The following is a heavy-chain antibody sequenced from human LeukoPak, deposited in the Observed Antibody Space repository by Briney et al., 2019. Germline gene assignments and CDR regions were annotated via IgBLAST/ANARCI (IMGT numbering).Heavy chain of an antibody. CDR1: GFSFSTYW. Sequence: PGGSLRLSCAASGFSFSTYWMHWVRQAPGKGLVWVSRINGDGSSTSYADSVKGRFTISRDNAKNTLYLQMNSLRADDTAVYYCARTRGDYWSCDLWGRGTLVTVSS. J-gene: IGHJ2*01. CDR2: INGDGSST. CDR3: ARTRGDYWSCDL. D-gene: IGHD2-21*01. V-gene: IGHV3-74*01.